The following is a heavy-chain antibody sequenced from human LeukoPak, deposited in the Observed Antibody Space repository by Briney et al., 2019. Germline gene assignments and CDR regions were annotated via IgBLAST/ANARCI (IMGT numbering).Heavy chain of an antibody. D-gene: IGHD3-3*02. Sequence: PGGSLRLSCAASGFTFSSYAMSWVRQAPARGLEWVSSLRGDGDTFYADSVKGRFTLPRDESRNTVYLQMNYLRVEDTAVYFCAKASWVSSADAVLWGQGTLVTVSS. CDR1: GFTFSSYA. CDR2: LRGDGDT. CDR3: AKASWVSSADAVL. J-gene: IGHJ4*02. V-gene: IGHV3-23*01.